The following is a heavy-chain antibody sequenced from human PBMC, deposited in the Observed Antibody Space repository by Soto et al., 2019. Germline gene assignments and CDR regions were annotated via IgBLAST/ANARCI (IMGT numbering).Heavy chain of an antibody. CDR1: GGTFSSYA. CDR2: IIPIFGTA. CDR3: AVNYYDSSGVAEGYYYYYGMDV. D-gene: IGHD3-22*01. V-gene: IGHV1-69*13. Sequence: ASVKVSCKASGGTFSSYAISWVRQAPGQGLEWMGGIIPIFGTANYAQKFQGRVTITADESTSTAYMELGSLRSEDTAVYYCAVNYYDSSGVAEGYYYYYGMDVWGQGTTVTVSS. J-gene: IGHJ6*02.